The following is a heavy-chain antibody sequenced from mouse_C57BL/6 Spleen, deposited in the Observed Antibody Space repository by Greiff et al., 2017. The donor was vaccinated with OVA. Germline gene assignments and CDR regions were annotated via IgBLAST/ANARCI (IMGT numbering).Heavy chain of an antibody. CDR3: ARSTMVIYFDY. V-gene: IGHV1-69*01. CDR1: GYTFTSYW. Sequence: QVQLQQPGAELVMPGASVKLSCKASGYTFTSYWMHWVKQRPGQGLEWIGEIDPADSYNNYNQKFKGKSTLTVDKSSSTAYMQLSSLTSEDSAVYDCARSTMVIYFDYWGQGTTLTFSS. CDR2: IDPADSYN. D-gene: IGHD2-2*01. J-gene: IGHJ2*01.